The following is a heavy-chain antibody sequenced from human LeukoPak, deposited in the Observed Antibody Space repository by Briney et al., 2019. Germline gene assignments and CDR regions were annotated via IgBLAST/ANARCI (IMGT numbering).Heavy chain of an antibody. V-gene: IGHV1-2*02. CDR3: ARSLEWELLTSDY. Sequence: ASVKVSCKASGYTFTGYYMHWVRQAPGQGLEWMGWINPNSGGTNYAQKFQGRVTMTRDTSISKAYMELSRQRSDDTAVYYCARSLEWELLTSDYWGQGTLVTVSS. D-gene: IGHD1-26*01. J-gene: IGHJ4*02. CDR2: INPNSGGT. CDR1: GYTFTGYY.